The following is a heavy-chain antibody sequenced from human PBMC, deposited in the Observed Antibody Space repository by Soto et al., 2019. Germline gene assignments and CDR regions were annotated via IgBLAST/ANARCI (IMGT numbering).Heavy chain of an antibody. V-gene: IGHV4-34*12. D-gene: IGHD3-10*01. CDR1: GGSVSGYY. Sequence: PSETLSLTCAVSGGSVSGYYWSWIRQSPGTGLEWIGEIIHSGSTNYNPSLRSRLTISVDTSKNQFSLRLNSATAADTAVYYCARGRSHYGAWSVDWFDPWGQGTLVTVSS. CDR3: ARGRSHYGAWSVDWFDP. CDR2: IIHSGST. J-gene: IGHJ5*02.